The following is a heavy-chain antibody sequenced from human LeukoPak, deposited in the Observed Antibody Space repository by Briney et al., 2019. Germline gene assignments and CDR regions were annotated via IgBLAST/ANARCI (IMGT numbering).Heavy chain of an antibody. Sequence: ASVKVSCKASGYTFTSYYMHWVRQAPGQGLEWMGIINPSGGSTSYAQESQGRVTMTRDTSTSTVYMELSSLRSEDTAVYYCARGGNVRRYFDWPMVPIDYWGQGTLVTVSS. D-gene: IGHD3-9*01. CDR3: ARGGNVRRYFDWPMVPIDY. V-gene: IGHV1-46*01. CDR1: GYTFTSYY. CDR2: INPSGGST. J-gene: IGHJ4*02.